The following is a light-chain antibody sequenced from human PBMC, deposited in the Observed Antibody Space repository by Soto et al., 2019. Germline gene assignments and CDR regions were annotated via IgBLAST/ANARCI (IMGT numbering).Light chain of an antibody. CDR2: EVN. Sequence: QSALTQPPSASGSPGQSVAISCTGTSSDVGGYNYVSWYQQHPGKAPKLMIYEVNKRPSGVPDRFSGSKSGNTASLTVSGLQADDESDDYCSAYAASPTVFGTGTKFAVL. CDR1: SSDVGGYNY. CDR3: SAYAASPTV. J-gene: IGLJ1*01. V-gene: IGLV2-8*01.